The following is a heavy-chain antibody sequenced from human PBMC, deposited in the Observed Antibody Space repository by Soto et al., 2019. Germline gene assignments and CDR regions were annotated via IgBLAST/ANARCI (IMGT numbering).Heavy chain of an antibody. Sequence: ESLKISCKGSGYSFTSYWIGWVRQMPGKGLEWMGIIYPGDSDTRYSPSFQGQVTISADKSISTAYLQWSSLKASDTAMYYCATSYCSSTSCPNYYYYYGMDVWGQGTTVTVSS. J-gene: IGHJ6*02. CDR3: ATSYCSSTSCPNYYYYYGMDV. CDR2: IYPGDSDT. D-gene: IGHD2-2*01. V-gene: IGHV5-51*01. CDR1: GYSFTSYW.